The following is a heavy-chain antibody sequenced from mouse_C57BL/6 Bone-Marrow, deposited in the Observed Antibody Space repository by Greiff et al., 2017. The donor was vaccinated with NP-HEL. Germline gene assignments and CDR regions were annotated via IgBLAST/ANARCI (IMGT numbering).Heavy chain of an antibody. CDR3: VRPPYSNYGYFDV. CDR1: GFSFNTYA. J-gene: IGHJ1*03. CDR2: IRSKSNNYAT. V-gene: IGHV10-1*01. D-gene: IGHD2-5*01. Sequence: EVQLQESGGGLVQPKGSLKLSCAASGFSFNTYAMNWVRQAPGKGLEWVARIRSKSNNYATYYADSVKDRFTISRDDSESMLYLQMNNLKTEDTAMYYCVRPPYSNYGYFDVWGTGTTVTVSS.